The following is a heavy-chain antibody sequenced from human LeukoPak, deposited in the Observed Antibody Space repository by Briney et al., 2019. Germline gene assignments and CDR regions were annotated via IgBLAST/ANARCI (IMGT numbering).Heavy chain of an antibody. J-gene: IGHJ4*02. Sequence: GGSLRLSCAASGFTFSSYAMSWVRQAPGKGLEWVSVIYSGGSTYYADSVKGRFTISRDNSKNTLYLQMNSLRAEDTAVYYCARKEPSMITFGGVIDWGQGTLVTVSS. D-gene: IGHD3-16*02. CDR2: IYSGGST. CDR1: GFTFSSYA. V-gene: IGHV3-66*01. CDR3: ARKEPSMITFGGVID.